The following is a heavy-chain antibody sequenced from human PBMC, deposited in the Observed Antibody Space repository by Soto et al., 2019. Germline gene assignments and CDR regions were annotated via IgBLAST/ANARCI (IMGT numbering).Heavy chain of an antibody. J-gene: IGHJ6*02. D-gene: IGHD3-22*01. V-gene: IGHV5-10-1*01. CDR1: GYSFTSYW. CDR3: ASVWRGYSRYYYGMDV. CDR2: IDPSDSYT. Sequence: PGESLKISCKGSGYSFTSYWISWVRQMPGKGLEWMGRIDPSDSYTNYSPSFQGHVTISADKSISTAYLQWSSLKASDTAMYYCASVWRGYSRYYYGMDVWGQGTTVTAP.